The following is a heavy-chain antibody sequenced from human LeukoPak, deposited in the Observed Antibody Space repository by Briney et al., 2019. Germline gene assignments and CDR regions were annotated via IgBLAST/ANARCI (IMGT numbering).Heavy chain of an antibody. D-gene: IGHD2-15*01. CDR2: INHSGSN. CDR3: ARGNRYCSGGSCYPIDH. V-gene: IGHV4-34*01. CDR1: GGSFSGYY. Sequence: PSETLSLTCAVYGGSFSGYYWSWVPQPPGKGLEWIGEINHSGSNNYNPSLKSRVTISVDTSKNQFSLKLSSVTAADTAVYYCARGNRYCSGGSCYPIDHWGQGTLVTVSS. J-gene: IGHJ4*02.